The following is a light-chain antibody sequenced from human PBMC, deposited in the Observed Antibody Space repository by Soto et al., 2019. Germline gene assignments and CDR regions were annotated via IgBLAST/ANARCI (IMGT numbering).Light chain of an antibody. CDR2: GAS. CDR1: QSVNSNY. Sequence: IVLTQVPGTLSFSSGEKATLSCRASQSVNSNYLAWHQQKPGQAPRLLIFGASSRATGIPDRFSGSGSGTDFTLTISRVEPEDFAVYYCQQYGSSLITFGQGTRLEIK. CDR3: QQYGSSLIT. V-gene: IGKV3-20*01. J-gene: IGKJ5*01.